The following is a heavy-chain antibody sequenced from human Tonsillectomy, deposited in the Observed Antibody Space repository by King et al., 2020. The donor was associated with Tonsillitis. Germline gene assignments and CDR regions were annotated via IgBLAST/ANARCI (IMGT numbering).Heavy chain of an antibody. D-gene: IGHD2-21*01. CDR2: IGTVDDT. V-gene: IGHV3-13*01. J-gene: IGHJ3*01. CDR3: AREPMIASFFDVFDF. CDR1: GFTFSRYD. Sequence: VQLVKSGGGLVQPGGSLRLSCAASGFTFSRYDMHWVRQVPGKGLEWVSCIGTVDDTYYRDSVKGRFSISRDNARNSLYLQMNSLRAGDTAVYYCAREPMIASFFDVFDFWGQGTLVTVSS.